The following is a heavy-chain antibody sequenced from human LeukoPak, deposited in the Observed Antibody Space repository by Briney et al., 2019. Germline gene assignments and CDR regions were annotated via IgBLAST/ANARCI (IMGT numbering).Heavy chain of an antibody. CDR2: ISSSGSTI. D-gene: IGHD2-2*02. V-gene: IGHV3-11*01. J-gene: IGHJ4*02. Sequence: GGSLGLSCAASGFTFSDYYMSWIRQAPGKGLEWVSYISSSGSTIYYADSVKGRFTISRDNAKNSLYLQMNSLRAEDTAVYYCARRFRAAAISNPLDYWGQGTLVTVSS. CDR3: ARRFRAAAISNPLDY. CDR1: GFTFSDYY.